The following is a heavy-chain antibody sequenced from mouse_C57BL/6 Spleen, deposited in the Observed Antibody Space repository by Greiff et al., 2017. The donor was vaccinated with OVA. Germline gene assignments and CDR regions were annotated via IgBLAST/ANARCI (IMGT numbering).Heavy chain of an antibody. CDR1: GYSITSGYY. CDR3: ARDGGYYGAY. J-gene: IGHJ3*01. D-gene: IGHD1-1*01. V-gene: IGHV3-6*01. CDR2: ISYDGSN. Sequence: EVQLVESGPGLVKPSQSLSLTCSVTGYSITSGYYWNWIRQFPGNKLEWMGYISYDGSNNYNPSLKNRISITRDTSKNQFFLKLNSVTTEDTATXYCARDGGYYGAYWGQGTLVTVSA.